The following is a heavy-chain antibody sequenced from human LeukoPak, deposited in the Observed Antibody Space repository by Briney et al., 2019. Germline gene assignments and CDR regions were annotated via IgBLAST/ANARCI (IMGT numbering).Heavy chain of an antibody. D-gene: IGHD2-15*01. CDR1: GGSFSGYY. CDR2: INHSGST. CDR3: ASEDSSMYYFDY. J-gene: IGHJ4*02. Sequence: SETLSLTCAVYGGSFSGYYRSWIRQPPGKGLEWIGEINHSGSTNYNPSLKSRVTISVDTSKNQFSLKLSSVTAADTAVYYCASEDSSMYYFDYWGQGTLVTVSS. V-gene: IGHV4-34*01.